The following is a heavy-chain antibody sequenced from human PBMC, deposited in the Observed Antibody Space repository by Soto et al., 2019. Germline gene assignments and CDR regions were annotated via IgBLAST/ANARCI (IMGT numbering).Heavy chain of an antibody. Sequence: QAGGSLRLSCAASGFTFSSYAMSWVRQAPGKGLEWVSAISGSGGSTYYADSVKGRFTISRDNSKNTLYLQMNSLRAEDTAAYYCAREIVLMVYADYYGMDVWGQGTTVTVSS. D-gene: IGHD2-8*01. J-gene: IGHJ6*02. CDR2: ISGSGGST. CDR3: AREIVLMVYADYYGMDV. V-gene: IGHV3-23*01. CDR1: GFTFSSYA.